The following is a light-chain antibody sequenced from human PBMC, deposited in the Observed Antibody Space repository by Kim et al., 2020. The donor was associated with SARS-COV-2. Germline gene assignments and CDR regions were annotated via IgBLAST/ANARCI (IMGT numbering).Light chain of an antibody. CDR1: QGIKNY. CDR3: QQLNAYPYT. J-gene: IGKJ2*01. V-gene: IGKV1-9*01. Sequence: SASVGDRITITCRASQGIKNYVAWYQQRAGKAPKLLIYAVSTLQSGVPSRFSGSGFGTEFTLTISSLQAEDSATYYCQQLNAYPYTFGQGTNLEIK. CDR2: AVS.